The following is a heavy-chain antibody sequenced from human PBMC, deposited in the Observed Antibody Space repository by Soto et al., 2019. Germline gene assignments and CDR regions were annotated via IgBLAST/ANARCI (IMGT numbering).Heavy chain of an antibody. V-gene: IGHV1-3*01. J-gene: IGHJ6*02. CDR2: ISAGNGQT. CDR3: ARGSSSWENYYFYGLDV. CDR1: GYSFTNHG. Sequence: QVQLVQSGAEVKKPGASVKVSCKASGYSFTNHGIHWVRQAPGQRPEWMGWISAGNGQTKYSQRFQGRVTITRDTSASTVDMDLSSLTSEDTGVYYCARGSSSWENYYFYGLDVWGQGTTVTVSS. D-gene: IGHD6-13*01.